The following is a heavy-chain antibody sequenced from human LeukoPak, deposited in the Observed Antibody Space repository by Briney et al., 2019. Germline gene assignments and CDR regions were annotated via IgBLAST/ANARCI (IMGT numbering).Heavy chain of an antibody. CDR1: GFTFSSYA. V-gene: IGHV3-23*01. J-gene: IGHJ6*02. CDR3: AKDKYGGNSGYCYGMDV. CDR2: ISGSGGST. D-gene: IGHD4-23*01. Sequence: PGGSLRLSCAASGFTFSSYAMSWVRQAPGKGLEWVSAISGSGGSTYYADSVKGRFTISRDNSKNTLYLQMNSLRAEDTAVYYCAKDKYGGNSGYCYGMDVWGQGTTVTVSS.